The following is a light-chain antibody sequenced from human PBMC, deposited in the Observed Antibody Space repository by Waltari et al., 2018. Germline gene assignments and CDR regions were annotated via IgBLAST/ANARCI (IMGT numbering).Light chain of an antibody. CDR2: DDS. Sequence: SYVLTQPPPVSVAPGETASITCGETNIGGRSVHWYQQKPGQAPVLIVYDDSGRPSGIPERFSGSNSGNTATLTISRVEAGDEADYYCQVWDSASDHYVFGTGTKVTAL. J-gene: IGLJ1*01. V-gene: IGLV3-21*02. CDR1: NIGGRS. CDR3: QVWDSASDHYV.